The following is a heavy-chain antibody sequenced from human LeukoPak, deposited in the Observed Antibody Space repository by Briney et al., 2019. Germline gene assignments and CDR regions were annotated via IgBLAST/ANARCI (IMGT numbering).Heavy chain of an antibody. J-gene: IGHJ6*02. CDR2: IYYSGST. D-gene: IGHD6-13*01. Sequence: TSETLSLTCTVSAGSIRPYYWSWIRQPPGKGLEWIGYIYYSGSTNYNPSLKSRVTISVDTSKNQFSLKLSSVTAADTAVYYCARATAAAAGTPARYYYYGMDVWGQGTTVTVSS. CDR3: ARATAAAAGTPARYYYYGMDV. CDR1: AGSIRPYY. V-gene: IGHV4-59*01.